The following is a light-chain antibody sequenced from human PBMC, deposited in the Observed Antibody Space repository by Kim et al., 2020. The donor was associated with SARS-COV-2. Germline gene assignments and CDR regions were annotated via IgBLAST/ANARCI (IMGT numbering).Light chain of an antibody. J-gene: IGKJ1*01. CDR2: TAS. CDR1: QPKNIH. Sequence: DVQITQSPSSLSVFVGDRITITCRTSQPKNIHLNWYQQRPGTAPKLLIYTASTLRYGVPSRFSGAGSETDFTLTINGLQPEDSATYFCQHSYPSRPFGQGTKVDIK. V-gene: IGKV1-39*01. CDR3: QHSYPSRP.